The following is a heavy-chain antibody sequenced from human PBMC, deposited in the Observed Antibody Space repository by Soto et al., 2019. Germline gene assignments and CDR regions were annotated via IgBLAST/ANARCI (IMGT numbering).Heavy chain of an antibody. Sequence: SLRLSCAASGFTFSSYGMHWVRQAPGKGLEWVAVIWYDGSNKYYADSVKGRFTISRDNSKNTLYLQMNSLRAEDTAVYYCAKYSMAYSSGWTRGYYFDYWGQGTLVTVSS. D-gene: IGHD6-19*01. CDR1: GFTFSSYG. CDR2: IWYDGSNK. J-gene: IGHJ4*02. CDR3: AKYSMAYSSGWTRGYYFDY. V-gene: IGHV3-33*06.